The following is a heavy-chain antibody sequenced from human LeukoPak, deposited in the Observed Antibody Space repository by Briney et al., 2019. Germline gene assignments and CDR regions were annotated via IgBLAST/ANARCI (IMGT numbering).Heavy chain of an antibody. V-gene: IGHV1-8*01. CDR3: ARGRGEFHRFFYYGMDV. J-gene: IGHJ6*02. CDR2: MNSNSGNT. D-gene: IGHD3-10*01. CDR1: GYTFTSYD. Sequence: ASVKVSCKTSGYTFTSYDITWVRQATGQGLEWMGYMNSNSGNTGYAQKFQGRVTMTRDTSIGTTYMELSSLRSEDTAVYYCARGRGEFHRFFYYGMDVWGQGTTVIVSS.